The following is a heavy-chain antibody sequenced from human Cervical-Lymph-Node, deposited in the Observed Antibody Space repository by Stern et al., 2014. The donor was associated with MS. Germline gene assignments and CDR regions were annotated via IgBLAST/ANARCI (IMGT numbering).Heavy chain of an antibody. D-gene: IGHD3-10*01. J-gene: IGHJ4*02. CDR3: AHRRTAFYFFDY. CDR1: GFSLNTDGVA. V-gene: IGHV2-5*02. CDR2: SVWDDEK. Sequence: QVTLRESGPALVKPTQSLTLTCTFSGFSLNTDGVAVGWIRQPPGKAPEWLAVSVWDDEKKYSPSLQTRLAISMDTSKNQVVLNMANMDPLDTGTYYCAHRRTAFYFFDYWGQGILVTVSS.